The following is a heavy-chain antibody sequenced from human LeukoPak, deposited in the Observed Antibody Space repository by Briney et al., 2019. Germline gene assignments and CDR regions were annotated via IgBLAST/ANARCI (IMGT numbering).Heavy chain of an antibody. Sequence: GGSLRLSCAASGFTFDDYAMHWVRQAPGKGLEWVSGISWNSGSIGYADSVKGRFTISRDNAKNSLYLQMNSLRAEDTALYYCAAAALVAATAPSYYYGMDVWGQGTTVTVSS. CDR2: ISWNSGSI. D-gene: IGHD2-15*01. V-gene: IGHV3-9*01. CDR3: AAAALVAATAPSYYYGMDV. J-gene: IGHJ6*02. CDR1: GFTFDDYA.